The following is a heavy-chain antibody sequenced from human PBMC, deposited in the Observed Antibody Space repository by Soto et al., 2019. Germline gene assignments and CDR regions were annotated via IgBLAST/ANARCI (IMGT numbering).Heavy chain of an antibody. CDR2: VIPLLDIT. J-gene: IGHJ4*02. CDR1: GGTFRNHI. Sequence: QVQLVQSGAEVKKPGSSVKVSCKTSGGTFRNHIITWVRQAPGQGLEWMGRVIPLLDITNYAQKFQGRVTITADNSTSTTYLEMNSLRSEDTAVYYCARDSPIGSTFSGYDAIDYWGQGTLVTVSS. CDR3: ARDSPIGSTFSGYDAIDY. V-gene: IGHV1-69*08. D-gene: IGHD5-12*01.